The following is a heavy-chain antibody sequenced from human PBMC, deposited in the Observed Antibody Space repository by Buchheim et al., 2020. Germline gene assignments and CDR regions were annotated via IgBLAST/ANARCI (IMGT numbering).Heavy chain of an antibody. V-gene: IGHV4-4*02. J-gene: IGHJ5*02. CDR2: IYHSGTM. CDR1: GGSISSSNW. CDR3: ARAPSGNWFDL. Sequence: QVQLQESGPGLVKASGTLSLTCAVSGGSISSSNWWSWVRQPPGKGLEWIGEIYHSGTMNYNQSLNSRVTISVDKSKNQFSLNLTSVTAADTAVYYCARAPSGNWFDLWGQGTL.